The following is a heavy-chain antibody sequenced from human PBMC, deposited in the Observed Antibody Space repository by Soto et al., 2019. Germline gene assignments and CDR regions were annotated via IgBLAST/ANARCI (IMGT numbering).Heavy chain of an antibody. Sequence: LGLSCAASGFTFSSYAMGWVRQAPGKGLEWIGYIYHSGSTYYNPSLKSRVTISVDRSKNQFSLKLSSVNAADTAVYYCARALVGGAYCGGDCYPGYFDYWGQGTLVTVSS. CDR2: IYHSGST. D-gene: IGHD2-21*02. CDR3: ARALVGGAYCGGDCYPGYFDY. J-gene: IGHJ4*02. V-gene: IGHV4-30-2*01. CDR1: GFTFSSYA.